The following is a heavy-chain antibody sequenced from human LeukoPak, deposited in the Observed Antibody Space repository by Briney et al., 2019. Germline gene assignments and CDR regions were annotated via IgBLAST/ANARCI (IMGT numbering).Heavy chain of an antibody. V-gene: IGHV1-69*04. CDR3: ANLPGGLVRPSPKDMDV. Sequence: ASVKVSCKASGGTFSSYAISWVRQAPGQGLEWMGRIIPILGIANYAQKFQGRVTITADKSTSTAYMELSSLRSEDTAVYYCANLPGGLVRPSPKDMDVWGQGTTVTVSS. CDR2: IIPILGIA. D-gene: IGHD3-10*01. J-gene: IGHJ6*02. CDR1: GGTFSSYA.